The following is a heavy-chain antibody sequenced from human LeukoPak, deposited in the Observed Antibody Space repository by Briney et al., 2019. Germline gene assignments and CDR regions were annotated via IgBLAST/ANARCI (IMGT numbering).Heavy chain of an antibody. CDR1: GFTFSNAW. V-gene: IGHV3-15*01. CDR3: ITFSMIVVVITD. D-gene: IGHD3-22*01. J-gene: IGHJ4*02. CDR2: IKSKSDGGPT. Sequence: GGSLRLSCAASGFTFSNAWMSWVRQAPGKGLEWVGRIKSKSDGGPTDYAAPVKGRFTISRDDSKNTLYLQMNSLKTEDTAVYYCITFSMIVVVITDWGQGTLVTVS.